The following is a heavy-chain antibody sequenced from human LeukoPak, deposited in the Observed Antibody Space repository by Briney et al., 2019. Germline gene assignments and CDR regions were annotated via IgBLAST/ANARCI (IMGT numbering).Heavy chain of an antibody. D-gene: IGHD6-13*01. J-gene: IGHJ4*02. V-gene: IGHV3-48*04. CDR2: ISSSSSTI. CDR3: AGGLIAAAG. Sequence: GGSLGLSCAASGFTFSSFSMDWVRQAPGKGLEWVSYISSSSSTIYYADSVKGRFTISRDNAKNSLYLQMNSLRAEDTAVYYCAGGLIAAAGWGQGTLVTVSS. CDR1: GFTFSSFS.